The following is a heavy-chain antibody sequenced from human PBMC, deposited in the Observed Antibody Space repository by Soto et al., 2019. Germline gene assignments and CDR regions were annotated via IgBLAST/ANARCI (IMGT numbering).Heavy chain of an antibody. J-gene: IGHJ5*02. Sequence: TCSVSSDSMNSGGYYWSWIRQHPGKGLEWIGYIYSNGDTYYNPSLKSRVTISVDRSKNQFSLKLSSVTAADTAVYYCARVLYDFWSGGGYNWFDPWGQGTLVTVSS. CDR3: ARVLYDFWSGGGYNWFDP. V-gene: IGHV4-31*03. D-gene: IGHD3-3*01. CDR1: SDSMNSGGYY. CDR2: IYSNGDT.